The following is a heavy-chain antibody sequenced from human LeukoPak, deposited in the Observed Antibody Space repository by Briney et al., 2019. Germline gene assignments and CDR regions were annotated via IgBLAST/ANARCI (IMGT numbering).Heavy chain of an antibody. CDR3: TSGYGDDP. CDR2: IRSKANSYAT. V-gene: IGHV3-73*01. Sequence: GGSLRLSCAASGFTFRGSPMHWVRQAAGKGLEWLGRIRSKANSYATVYAVSVTGKFTISRDDSKTTAYLQMNSLIIEDAAVYYCTSGYGDDPWGQGTLVTVSS. CDR1: GFTFRGSP. J-gene: IGHJ5*02. D-gene: IGHD2-15*01.